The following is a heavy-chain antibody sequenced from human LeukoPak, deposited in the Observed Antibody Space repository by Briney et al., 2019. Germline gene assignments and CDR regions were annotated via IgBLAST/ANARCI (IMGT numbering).Heavy chain of an antibody. D-gene: IGHD1-26*01. V-gene: IGHV3-53*01. J-gene: IGHJ6*03. Sequence: PGRSLRLSCAVSGFTVSSNYMSWVRQAPGKGLEWVSLIYSGGRTYYADSVKGRFTISRDNSQNTLYLQMNTLRVEDTAVYYCARDWQSYSGSFSMNHYYMDVWGKGTTVTVSS. CDR3: ARDWQSYSGSFSMNHYYMDV. CDR1: GFTVSSNY. CDR2: IYSGGRT.